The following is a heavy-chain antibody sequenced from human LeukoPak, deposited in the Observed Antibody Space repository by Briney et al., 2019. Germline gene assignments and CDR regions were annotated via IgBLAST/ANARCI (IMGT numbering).Heavy chain of an antibody. CDR2: VSYNGSNI. Sequence: GRSLRLSCTAPAFTFSNYAMHWVRQAPGKGLEGVTVVSYNGSNIYYAHSVKGRFTNSRDNSKNTLYLQMNSLRAQDTAVYYCARGGRTMDVWGQGTTVTVFS. V-gene: IGHV3-30*04. D-gene: IGHD2-15*01. CDR3: ARGGRTMDV. J-gene: IGHJ6*02. CDR1: AFTFSNYA.